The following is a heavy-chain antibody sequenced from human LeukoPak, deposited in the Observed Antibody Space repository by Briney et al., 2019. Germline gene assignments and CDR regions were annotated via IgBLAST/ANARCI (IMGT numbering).Heavy chain of an antibody. Sequence: SETLSLTCAVSGGSISSSNWWRWVRQPPGKGLEWIGEIYHSGSTNYNPSLKSRVTISVDKSKNQFSLKLSSVTAADTAVYYCARLQDIVVVPAAHYGMDVWGKGTTVTVSS. D-gene: IGHD2-2*01. CDR2: IYHSGST. CDR3: ARLQDIVVVPAAHYGMDV. J-gene: IGHJ6*04. CDR1: GGSISSSNW. V-gene: IGHV4-4*02.